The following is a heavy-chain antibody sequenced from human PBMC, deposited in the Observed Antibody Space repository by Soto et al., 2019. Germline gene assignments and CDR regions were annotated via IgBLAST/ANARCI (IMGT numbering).Heavy chain of an antibody. Sequence: PGGSLRLSCSASGFTFSNYVMHWVRQAPGKGLEYVSTISSNGGSTYYADSVKGRFTISRDNSKNTMYLQMSSLRAEDTAVYYCVKIGAAASFDYWGQGTLVTVSS. CDR2: ISSNGGST. V-gene: IGHV3-64D*06. J-gene: IGHJ4*02. CDR1: GFTFSNYV. CDR3: VKIGAAASFDY. D-gene: IGHD2-2*01.